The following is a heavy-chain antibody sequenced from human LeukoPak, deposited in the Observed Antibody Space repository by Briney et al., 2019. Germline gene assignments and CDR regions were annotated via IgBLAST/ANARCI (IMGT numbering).Heavy chain of an antibody. CDR1: GGSISSSSYY. CDR3: ARDKQAPNWFDP. D-gene: IGHD1/OR15-1a*01. CDR2: IYYSGST. J-gene: IGHJ5*02. Sequence: SETLSLTCTVSGGSISSSSYYWGWIRQPPGKGLERIGSIYYSGSTYYNPSLKSRVTVSADTSKNQFSLKLSSVTAADTAVYYCARDKQAPNWFDPWGQGTLVTVSS. V-gene: IGHV4-39*07.